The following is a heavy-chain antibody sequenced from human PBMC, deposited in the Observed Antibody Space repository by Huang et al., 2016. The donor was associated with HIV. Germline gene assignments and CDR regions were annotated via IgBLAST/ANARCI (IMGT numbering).Heavy chain of an antibody. CDR3: AKEGDTGAALGY. CDR2: IYSGGTT. CDR1: GFTVSTNY. Sequence: EVQLVESGGGLIQPGGSLRLSCAASGFTVSTNYMTWVRQAPGKGLEWVSLIYSGGTTSYADSVKGRFTISRDDSENTLYLHMTSLRAGDTAVYYCAKEGDTGAALGYWGQGTLVTVS. V-gene: IGHV3-53*01. J-gene: IGHJ4*02. D-gene: IGHD2-8*02.